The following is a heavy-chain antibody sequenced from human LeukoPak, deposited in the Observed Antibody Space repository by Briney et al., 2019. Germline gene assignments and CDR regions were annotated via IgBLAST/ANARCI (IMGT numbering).Heavy chain of an antibody. V-gene: IGHV3-53*01. D-gene: IGHD6-13*01. CDR3: TRDPPGIAASVSGG. J-gene: IGHJ4*02. Sequence: GGSLRLSCTASGFSVSHNYMNWVRQAPGKGLEWVALIYSGGNTHYADSVKGRFTISRDNSKNTLYLQMSSLRVEDTAVYYCTRDPPGIAASVSGGWGQGTLVTVSS. CDR1: GFSVSHNY. CDR2: IYSGGNT.